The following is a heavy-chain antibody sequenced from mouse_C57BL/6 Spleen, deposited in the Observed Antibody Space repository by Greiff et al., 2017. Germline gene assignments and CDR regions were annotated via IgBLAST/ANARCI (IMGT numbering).Heavy chain of an antibody. J-gene: IGHJ4*01. CDR2: IYPRSGNT. D-gene: IGHD1-1*01. Sequence: QVQLKESGAELARPGASVKLSCKASGYTFTSYGISWVKQRTGQGLEWIGEIYPRSGNTYYNEKFKGKATLTADKSSSTAYMELRSLTSEDSAVYFCARGGTTVVAHYYAMDYWGQGTSVTVSS. V-gene: IGHV1-81*01. CDR1: GYTFTSYG. CDR3: ARGGTTVVAHYYAMDY.